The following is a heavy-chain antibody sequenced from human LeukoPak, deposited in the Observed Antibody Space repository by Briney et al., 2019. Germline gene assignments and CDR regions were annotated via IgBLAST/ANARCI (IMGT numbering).Heavy chain of an antibody. D-gene: IGHD3-22*01. J-gene: IGHJ4*02. CDR1: GGTFSSYS. V-gene: IGHV1-69*13. Sequence: SVKVSCKASGGTFSSYSISWVRQPPGQGLEWMGGIIPIFGTANHAHIFQGRLTITADESTSTHYMELSSLRSEDTAVYYCARESPYYDSSGYYSGHFDYWGQGTLVTVSS. CDR2: IIPIFGTA. CDR3: ARESPYYDSSGYYSGHFDY.